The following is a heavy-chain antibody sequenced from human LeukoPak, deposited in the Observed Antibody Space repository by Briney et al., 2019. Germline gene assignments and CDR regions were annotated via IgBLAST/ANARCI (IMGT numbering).Heavy chain of an antibody. CDR1: GFSFGMYA. J-gene: IGHJ4*02. Sequence: PGGSLRVSCSASGFSFGMYAMSWVRQAPGKGLEWVSAISGSGVDTYYADAVQGRFSISRDNSKNRMYLQMRSLRAEDTAVYFCAKDENDFTSGNPTYFGYWGQGVLVTVSS. D-gene: IGHD3-3*01. CDR3: AKDENDFTSGNPTYFGY. V-gene: IGHV3-23*01. CDR2: ISGSGVDT.